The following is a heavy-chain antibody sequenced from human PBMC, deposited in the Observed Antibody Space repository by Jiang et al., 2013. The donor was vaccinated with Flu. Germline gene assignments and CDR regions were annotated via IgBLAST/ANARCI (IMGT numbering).Heavy chain of an antibody. D-gene: IGHD6-13*01. J-gene: IGHJ4*02. V-gene: IGHV2-5*01. CDR3: ARTSYSSSPFDY. CDR1: GFSLSTSGVG. Sequence: KPTQTLTLTCTFSGFSLSTSGVGVGWIRQPPGKALEWLALIYWNDDKRYSPSLKSRLTITKDTSKNQVVLTMTNMDPVDTATYYCARTSYSSSPFDYWGQGTLVTVSS. CDR2: IYWNDDK.